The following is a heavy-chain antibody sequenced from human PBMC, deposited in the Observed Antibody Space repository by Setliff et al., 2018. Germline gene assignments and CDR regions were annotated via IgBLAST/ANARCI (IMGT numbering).Heavy chain of an antibody. Sequence: PSETLSLTCAVYGGSFSGYYWSWIRQPPGKGLEWVANIKQDGSEKYYVDSVKGRFTISRDNSKNTLYLQMNSLRAEDTAVYYCAKNGFGVVALGVNNWFDPWGQGTLVTVSS. CDR2: IKQDGSEK. D-gene: IGHD3-10*01. CDR1: GGSFSGYY. CDR3: AKNGFGVVALGVNNWFDP. J-gene: IGHJ5*02. V-gene: IGHV3-7*03.